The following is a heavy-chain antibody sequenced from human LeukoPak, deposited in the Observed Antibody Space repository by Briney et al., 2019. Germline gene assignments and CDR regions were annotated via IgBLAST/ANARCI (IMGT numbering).Heavy chain of an antibody. Sequence: GASVKVSCKASGYTFTSSGISWVRQAPGQGLEWMGWISAYNGNTNYAQKLQGRVTMTTDTSTSTAYMELRSLRSDDTAVYYCARVDGATWDYYYYMDVWGKGTTVTVSS. CDR1: GYTFTSSG. D-gene: IGHD1-26*01. CDR3: ARVDGATWDYYYYMDV. V-gene: IGHV1-18*01. CDR2: ISAYNGNT. J-gene: IGHJ6*03.